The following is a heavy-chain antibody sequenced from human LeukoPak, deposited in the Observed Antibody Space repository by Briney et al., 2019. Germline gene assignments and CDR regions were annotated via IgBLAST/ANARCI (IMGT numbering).Heavy chain of an antibody. J-gene: IGHJ4*02. CDR1: GGSISSSSYY. V-gene: IGHV4-39*01. D-gene: IGHD5-24*01. Sequence: SETLSLTCTVSGGSISSSSYYWGWIRQPPGKGLEWIGSIYYSGSTYYNPSLKSRVTISVDTSKNQFSLKLSSVTAADTAVYYRAGHPRNRDGHRWLYFDYWGQGTLVTVSS. CDR3: AGHPRNRDGHRWLYFDY. CDR2: IYYSGST.